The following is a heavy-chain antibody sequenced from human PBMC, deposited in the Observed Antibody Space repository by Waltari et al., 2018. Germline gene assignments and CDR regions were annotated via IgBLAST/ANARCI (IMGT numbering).Heavy chain of an antibody. J-gene: IGHJ5*02. Sequence: QVQLVESGGGVVQPGRSLRLSCAASGFTFSDYGMHWVRQFPGKGLEWVTGKGLEWGAVIWYDGSNQHYGDAGRGRFTISRDNSKNTVFLQMNSLRAEDTAVYYCVRSGDCTTISCSTGDWFDPWGQGTLVTVS. CDR3: VRSGDCTTISCSTGDWFDP. V-gene: IGHV3-33*04. CDR2: IWYDGSNQ. CDR1: GFTFSDYG. D-gene: IGHD2-2*01.